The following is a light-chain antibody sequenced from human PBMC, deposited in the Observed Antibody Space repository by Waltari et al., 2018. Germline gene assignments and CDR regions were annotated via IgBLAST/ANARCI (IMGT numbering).Light chain of an antibody. J-gene: IGKJ1*01. V-gene: IGKV3-15*01. CDR2: GAS. CDR3: QQYDDSSPWT. Sequence: EIVMTQSPATLAVSPGVRVTLSCRASRNVRTNLAWFQHKPGQTPRLLISGASTRALGVPDRFSGAGSGTDFTLTFSSLRSEDFAVYYCQQYDDSSPWTFGQGTKVEIK. CDR1: RNVRTN.